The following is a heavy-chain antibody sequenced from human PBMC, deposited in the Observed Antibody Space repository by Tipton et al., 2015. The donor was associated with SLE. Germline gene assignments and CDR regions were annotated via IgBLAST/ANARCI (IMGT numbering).Heavy chain of an antibody. D-gene: IGHD3-10*01. CDR1: GGSISSSSYY. J-gene: IGHJ4*02. V-gene: IGHV4-39*07. CDR2: IHYSGST. Sequence: TLSLTCTVSGGSISSSSYYWGWIRQPPGKGLEWIGSIHYSGSTYYNPSLKSRVTISVDTSKNQFSLKLSSVTAADTAVYYCAREYGTNYFDYWGQGTLVTVSS. CDR3: AREYGTNYFDY.